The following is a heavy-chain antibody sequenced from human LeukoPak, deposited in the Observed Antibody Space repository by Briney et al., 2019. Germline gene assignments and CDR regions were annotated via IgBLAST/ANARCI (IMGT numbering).Heavy chain of an antibody. CDR2: IYYSGST. V-gene: IGHV4-39*01. CDR1: GFTFSSYSMN. D-gene: IGHD6-19*01. Sequence: GSLRLSCAASGFTFSSYSMNWVRQPPGKGLERIGSIYYSGSTYYNPSLKSRVTISVDTSKNQFSLKLSSVTAADTAVYYCARHAYSSGWYVVDYWGQGTLVTVSS. CDR3: ARHAYSSGWYVVDY. J-gene: IGHJ4*02.